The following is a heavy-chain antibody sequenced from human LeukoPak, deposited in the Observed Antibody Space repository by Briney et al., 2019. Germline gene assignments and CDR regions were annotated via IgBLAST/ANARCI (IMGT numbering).Heavy chain of an antibody. D-gene: IGHD3-22*01. CDR1: GYTFTGYY. V-gene: IGHV1-2*02. J-gene: IGHJ4*02. Sequence: ASVKVSCKASGYTFTGYYMHWVRQAPGQGLEWMGWINPNSGGTNYAQKFQGRFTMTRDTSISTAYMELSRLRSDDTAVYYCARDYDSSGYCAYGGEGTLVTVPS. CDR2: INPNSGGT. CDR3: ARDYDSSGYCAY.